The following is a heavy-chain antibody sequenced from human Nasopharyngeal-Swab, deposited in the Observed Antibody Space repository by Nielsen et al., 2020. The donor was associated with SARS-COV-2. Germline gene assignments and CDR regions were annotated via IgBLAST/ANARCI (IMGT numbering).Heavy chain of an antibody. Sequence: SETLSLTCAVYGGSFSGYYWSWIRQPPGKGLEWIGEINHSGSTNYNPSLKSRVTISVDTSKNQFSLKLSSVTAADTAVYYCARGRYNSSPREYFQHWGQGTLVTVSP. CDR3: ARGRYNSSPREYFQH. CDR1: GGSFSGYY. J-gene: IGHJ1*01. D-gene: IGHD6-6*01. CDR2: INHSGST. V-gene: IGHV4-34*01.